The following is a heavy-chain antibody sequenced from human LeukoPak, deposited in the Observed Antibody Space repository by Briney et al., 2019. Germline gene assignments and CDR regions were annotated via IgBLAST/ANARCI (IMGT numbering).Heavy chain of an antibody. J-gene: IGHJ4*02. V-gene: IGHV1-2*02. CDR2: IDPNTGGT. D-gene: IGHD6-19*01. CDR1: GYTFTGYY. Sequence: GASVKVSCKASGYTFTGYYMHWVRQAPGQGLEWMGWIDPNTGGTKYAQKFQGRVTMTRDTAISTAYMELSRLTSDDTAVYYCARDPSSGFDYWGQGTLVTVSS. CDR3: ARDPSSGFDY.